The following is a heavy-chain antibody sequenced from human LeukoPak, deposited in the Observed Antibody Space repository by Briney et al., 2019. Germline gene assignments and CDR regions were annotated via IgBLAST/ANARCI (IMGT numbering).Heavy chain of an antibody. V-gene: IGHV1-46*01. D-gene: IGHD3-16*01. CDR1: GYTFTSYY. CDR3: AGDQVVWKGGGYYYYYGMDV. CDR2: INPSGGST. Sequence: ASVKVSCKASGYTFTSYYMHWVRQAPGQGLEWMGIINPSGGSTSYAQKFQGRVTMTRDTSTSTVYMELSSLRSEDTAVYYCAGDQVVWKGGGYYYYYGMDVWGQGTTVTVSS. J-gene: IGHJ6*02.